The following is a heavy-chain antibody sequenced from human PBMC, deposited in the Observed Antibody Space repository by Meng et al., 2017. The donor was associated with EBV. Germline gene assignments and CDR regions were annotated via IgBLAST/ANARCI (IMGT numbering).Heavy chain of an antibody. D-gene: IGHD6-19*01. Sequence: QVQLGSSGDEVKKPGASVKVSCKASGYTFTGYYMHWVRQAPGQGLEWMGRINPNSGGTNYAQKFQGRVTMTRDTSISTAYMELSRLRSDDTAVYYCARVGIAVAGTGDYWGQGTLVTVSS. CDR3: ARVGIAVAGTGDY. V-gene: IGHV1-2*06. J-gene: IGHJ4*02. CDR2: INPNSGGT. CDR1: GYTFTGYY.